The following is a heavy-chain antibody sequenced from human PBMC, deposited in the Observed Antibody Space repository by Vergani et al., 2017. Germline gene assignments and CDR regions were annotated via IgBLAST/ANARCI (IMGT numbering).Heavy chain of an antibody. V-gene: IGHV3-20*04. J-gene: IGHJ2*01. CDR2: IDRNYGVK. D-gene: IGHD3-3*01. CDR1: GFTFSNSA. Sequence: EVHLLESGGGLVQSGGSLRLSCAASGFTFSNSAVSWVRQAPGRGLAWVSGIDRNYGVKNGNSFEGRFSISRDNAKKAVFLQMNNLRHEDTALYFCVKDENYDADGPFDLWGRGTLVTVSS. CDR3: VKDENYDADGPFDL.